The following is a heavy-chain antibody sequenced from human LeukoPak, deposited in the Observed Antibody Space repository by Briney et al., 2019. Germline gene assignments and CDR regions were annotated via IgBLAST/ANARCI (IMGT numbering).Heavy chain of an antibody. Sequence: PGGSLRLSCAASGFTFSSYWMSWVRQAPGKGLEWVANIKQDGSEKYYVDSVKGRFTISRDNAKNSLYLQMNSLRAEDTAVYYCASGSSGWYISGAFDIWGQGTMVTVSS. CDR1: GFTFSSYW. CDR2: IKQDGSEK. J-gene: IGHJ3*02. CDR3: ASGSSGWYISGAFDI. D-gene: IGHD6-19*01. V-gene: IGHV3-7*01.